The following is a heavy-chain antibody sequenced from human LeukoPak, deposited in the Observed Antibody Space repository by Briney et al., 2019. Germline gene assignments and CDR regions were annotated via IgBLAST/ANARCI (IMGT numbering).Heavy chain of an antibody. J-gene: IGHJ4*02. CDR3: ARDRIQLWLFPDY. D-gene: IGHD5-18*01. CDR1: GGSISIYY. CDR2: IYTSGST. Sequence: SETLSLTCTVSGGSISIYYWSWIRQPAGKGLEWIGRIYTSGSTNYNPSLKSRVTMSVDTSKNQFSLKLSSVTAADTAVYYCARDRIQLWLFPDYWGQGTLVTVSS. V-gene: IGHV4-4*07.